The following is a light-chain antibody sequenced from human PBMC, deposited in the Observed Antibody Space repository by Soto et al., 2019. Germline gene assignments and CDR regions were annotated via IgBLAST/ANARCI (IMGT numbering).Light chain of an antibody. V-gene: IGLV2-14*01. CDR2: EVS. Sequence: SVLTQPASVSGSPGQSITISCTGTSSDVGGYNYVSWFQHHPGKAPKLIIYEVSYRPSGVSNRFSGSKSGDTASLTISGLQAEDEADYYCSSFTNTITRYAFGTGTRSPS. CDR1: SSDVGGYNY. J-gene: IGLJ1*01. CDR3: SSFTNTITRYA.